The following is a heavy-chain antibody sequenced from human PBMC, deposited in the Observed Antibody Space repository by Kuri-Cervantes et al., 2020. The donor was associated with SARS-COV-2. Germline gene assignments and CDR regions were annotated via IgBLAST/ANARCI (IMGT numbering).Heavy chain of an antibody. CDR3: ARDIDYYESYYYYYMDV. CDR1: AYTFTSYY. CDR2: INPNSGGT. Sequence: ASVKVSCKPSAYTFTSYYFHWVRQVPGQGLEWMGWINPNSGGTSYAQKFQGRVTMTRDTSISTAYMELSRLRSDDTAVYYCARDIDYYESYYYYYMDVWGKGTTVTVSS. J-gene: IGHJ6*03. V-gene: IGHV1-2*02. D-gene: IGHD3-22*01.